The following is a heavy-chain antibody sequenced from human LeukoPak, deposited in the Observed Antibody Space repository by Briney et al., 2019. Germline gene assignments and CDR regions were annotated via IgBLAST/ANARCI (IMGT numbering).Heavy chain of an antibody. CDR1: GYTFMNYG. D-gene: IGHD3-3*01. CDR3: ARDLKITIFGVLPWDYFDY. CDR2: ISAYNGNT. J-gene: IGHJ4*02. V-gene: IGHV1-18*01. Sequence: ASVKVSCKASGYTFMNYGISWVRQAPGQGLEWMGWISAYNGNTNYAQKLQGRVTMTTDTSTSTAYMELRSLRSDDTALYYCARDLKITIFGVLPWDYFDYWGQGTLVTVSS.